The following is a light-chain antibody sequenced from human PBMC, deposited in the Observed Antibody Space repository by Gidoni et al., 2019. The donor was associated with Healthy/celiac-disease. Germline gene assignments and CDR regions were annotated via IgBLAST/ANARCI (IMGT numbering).Light chain of an antibody. V-gene: IGLV2-14*01. Sequence: QSALPQPASVSGSPGQSITLSFPGTSSDVGGYNYVSWSQQHPGKAPKLMIYDVSNRPSGVSNRFSGSKSGNTASLTISGLQAEDEDDYYCSSYTSSSTWVFGGGTKLTVL. J-gene: IGLJ3*02. CDR1: SSDVGGYNY. CDR2: DVS. CDR3: SSYTSSSTWV.